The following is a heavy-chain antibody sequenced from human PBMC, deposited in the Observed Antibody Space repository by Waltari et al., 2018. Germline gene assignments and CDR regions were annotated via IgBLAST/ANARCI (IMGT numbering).Heavy chain of an antibody. Sequence: QVQLQESGPGLVKPSETLSLTCAVSGYSISSGYYWGWIRQPPGKGLEWIGSIYYSGSTYYNLALKSRVTISVETSKNQFSLKLSSVTAADTAVYYCAREGGRTLDSWGQGTLVTVSS. CDR3: AREGGRTLDS. CDR1: GYSISSGYY. J-gene: IGHJ4*02. V-gene: IGHV4-38-2*02. D-gene: IGHD3-16*01. CDR2: IYYSGST.